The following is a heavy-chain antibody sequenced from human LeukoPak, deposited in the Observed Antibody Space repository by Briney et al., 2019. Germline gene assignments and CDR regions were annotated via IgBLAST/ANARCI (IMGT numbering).Heavy chain of an antibody. CDR2: IYYSGST. Sequence: SETLSLTCTVSGGSISSYYWSWLRQPPGKGLEWIGYIYYSGSTNYNPSLKSRVTISVDTSKNQFSLKLSSVTAADTAVYYCARYLVAGTHKPLDYWGQGTLVTVSS. CDR3: ARYLVAGTHKPLDY. V-gene: IGHV4-59*01. D-gene: IGHD6-19*01. CDR1: GGSISSYY. J-gene: IGHJ4*02.